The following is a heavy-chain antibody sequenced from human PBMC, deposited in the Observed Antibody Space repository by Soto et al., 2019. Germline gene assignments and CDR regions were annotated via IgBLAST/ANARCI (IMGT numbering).Heavy chain of an antibody. V-gene: IGHV3-23*01. D-gene: IGHD2-2*01. CDR1: GSMFSSFA. CDR3: AKDSKSVSVSAARVYGMDV. Sequence: GSLGPAGTVSGSMFSSFAMTGVRQAPGKGLEWVSTTRSNGEHTYYADSVKVRFTVSRDNSKNTLFLEMSGLRAEDSAIYYCAKDSKSVSVSAARVYGMDVWGQGTTVTVYS. J-gene: IGHJ6*02. CDR2: TRSNGEHT.